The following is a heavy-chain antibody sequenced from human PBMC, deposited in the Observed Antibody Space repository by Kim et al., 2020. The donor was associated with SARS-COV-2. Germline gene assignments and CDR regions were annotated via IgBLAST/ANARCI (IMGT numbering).Heavy chain of an antibody. CDR3: ARGGYNWPTYYYYGMDV. V-gene: IGHV1-69*01. D-gene: IGHD1-20*01. J-gene: IGHJ6*02. Sequence: FQGRVTITADESTSTAYMELSSLRSEDTAVYYCARGGYNWPTYYYYGMDVWGQGTTVTVSS.